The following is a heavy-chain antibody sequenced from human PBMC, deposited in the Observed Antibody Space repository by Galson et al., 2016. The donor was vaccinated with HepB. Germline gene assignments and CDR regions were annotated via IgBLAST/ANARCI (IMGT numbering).Heavy chain of an antibody. V-gene: IGHV2-70*11. CDR1: GFSLSTSGMS. J-gene: IGHJ3*02. CDR3: ARIEPKYDAFDI. Sequence: PALVKPTQTLTLTCTISGFSLSTSGMSVSWIRQPPGKALEWLASIYWDDDKKYSTSLKTRLTISKDTSKNQVVLTMTKMDPLDTATYYCARIEPKYDAFDIWGQGTMVTVSS. CDR2: IYWDDDK.